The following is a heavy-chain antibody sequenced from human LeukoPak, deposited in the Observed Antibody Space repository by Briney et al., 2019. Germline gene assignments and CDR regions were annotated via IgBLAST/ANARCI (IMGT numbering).Heavy chain of an antibody. CDR3: ARRVAGGIYGMDV. CDR1: GGSISSYY. V-gene: IGHV4-59*08. D-gene: IGHD6-19*01. J-gene: IGHJ6*02. CDR2: IYYSGST. Sequence: SETLSLTCTVSGGSISSYYWSLIRQPPGKGLEWIGYIYYSGSTNYNPSLKSRVTISVDTSKNQFSLKLSSVTAADTAVYYCARRVAGGIYGMDVWGQGTTVTVSS.